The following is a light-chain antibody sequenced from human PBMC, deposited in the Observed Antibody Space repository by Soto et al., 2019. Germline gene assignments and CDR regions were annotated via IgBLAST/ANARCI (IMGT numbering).Light chain of an antibody. Sequence: QSALTQPASVSGSPGQSITISCTGTSSDVGSYNLVSWYQHHPGKAPKLMIYEVTKRPSGVSNRFSGSKSGNTASLTISGLQAEDEADYYCCSYAGSSYVFGTGTKLTVL. CDR2: EVT. V-gene: IGLV2-23*02. J-gene: IGLJ1*01. CDR1: SSDVGSYNL. CDR3: CSYAGSSYV.